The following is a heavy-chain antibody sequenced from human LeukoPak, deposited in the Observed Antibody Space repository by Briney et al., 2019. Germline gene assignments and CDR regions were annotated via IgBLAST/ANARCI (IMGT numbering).Heavy chain of an antibody. J-gene: IGHJ4*02. CDR3: AREPLYGSGSYINGFDY. CDR1: GGSISSYY. Sequence: SETLSLTCTVSGGSISSYYWSWIRQPPGKGLEWIGYIYYSGSTNYNPSLKSRVTISVDTSKKQFSLKLSSVTAADTAVYYCAREPLYGSGSYINGFDYWGQGTLVTVSS. CDR2: IYYSGST. D-gene: IGHD3-10*01. V-gene: IGHV4-59*12.